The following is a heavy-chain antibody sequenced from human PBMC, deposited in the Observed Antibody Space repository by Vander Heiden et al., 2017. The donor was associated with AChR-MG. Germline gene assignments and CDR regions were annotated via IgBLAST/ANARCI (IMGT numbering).Heavy chain of an antibody. CDR1: GFTVSSNY. CDR3: ARELYYYGSGSYNYMDV. V-gene: IGHV3-53*01. J-gene: IGHJ6*03. CDR2: IYSGGST. Sequence: EVQLVESGGGLIQPGGSLRLSCAASGFTVSSNYMSWVRQAPGKGLEWVSVIYSGGSTYYADSVKGRLTISRDNSKNTLYLQMNSLRAEDTAVYYCARELYYYGSGSYNYMDVWGKGTTVTVSS. D-gene: IGHD3-10*01.